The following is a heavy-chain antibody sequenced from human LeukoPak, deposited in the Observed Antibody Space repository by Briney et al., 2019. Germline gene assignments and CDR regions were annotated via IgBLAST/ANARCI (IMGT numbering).Heavy chain of an antibody. V-gene: IGHV1-8*01. Sequence: ASVKVSCKASGYTFTSYDINWVRQATGQGLEWMGWMNPNSGNTGYAQKFQGRVTMTRNTSISTAYMELSSLRSEDTAVYYCARDTAMDGYYGMDVWGQGTTVTVSS. CDR1: GYTFTSYD. CDR2: MNPNSGNT. D-gene: IGHD5-18*01. CDR3: ARDTAMDGYYGMDV. J-gene: IGHJ6*02.